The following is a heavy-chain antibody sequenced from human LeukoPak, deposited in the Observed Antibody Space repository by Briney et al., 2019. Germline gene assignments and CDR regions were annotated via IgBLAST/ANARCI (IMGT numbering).Heavy chain of an antibody. CDR3: ARREAAGRCFDY. V-gene: IGHV3-11*01. D-gene: IGHD6-13*01. CDR1: GFTFSDYY. Sequence: PGGSLRLSCAVSGFTFSDYYMSWIRQAPGKGLEWVSYISSGGSTISHADSVKGRFTISRDNAENSLYLQMNSLRAEDTAVYYCARREAAGRCFDYWGQGTLVTVSS. J-gene: IGHJ4*02. CDR2: ISSGGSTI.